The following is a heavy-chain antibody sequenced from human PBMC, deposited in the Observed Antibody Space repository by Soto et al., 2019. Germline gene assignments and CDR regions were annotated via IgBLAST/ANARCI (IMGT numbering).Heavy chain of an antibody. V-gene: IGHV5-51*01. CDR3: ARHSSGFAAFDI. J-gene: IGHJ3*02. CDR2: ISPDDSDT. D-gene: IGHD3-22*01. CDR1: GYSFTSYW. Sequence: GESLKISFKGSGYSFTSYWIAWVRQMPGKGLEWMGIISPDDSDTRYSPSFQGQVTISADKSISTAFLQWSSLKASDTAMYYCARHSSGFAAFDIWGQGTMVTVSS.